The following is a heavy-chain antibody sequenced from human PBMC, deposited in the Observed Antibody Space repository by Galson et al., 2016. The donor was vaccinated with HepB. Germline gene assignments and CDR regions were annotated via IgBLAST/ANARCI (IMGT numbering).Heavy chain of an antibody. CDR2: IKQDGSEE. D-gene: IGHD6-19*01. J-gene: IGHJ4*02. CDR3: VRGSGWLSDH. V-gene: IGHV3-7*03. CDR1: GFTLSTYW. Sequence: SLRLSCAVSGFTLSTYWMIWVRQAPGKGLEWVAIIKQDGSEEIYADAVRGRFTISGNNAKNLQFQQMNSLRGEDTAVYYCVRGSGWLSDHWGQGILVTVST.